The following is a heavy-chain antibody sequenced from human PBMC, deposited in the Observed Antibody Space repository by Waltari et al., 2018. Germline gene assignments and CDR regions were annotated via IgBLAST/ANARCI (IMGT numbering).Heavy chain of an antibody. CDR2: IQQNGSEK. V-gene: IGHV3-7*01. D-gene: IGHD2-21*02. Sequence: EVQLVESGGDLVQPGGSLRLSCAASGFTFSRSWMTGVRQAPGKWLEWVGNIQQNGSEKWYADSVMGRFTISRDNAMNSLYLQMNSLRVEDTAVYYCARDLVATPPWGQGTLVTVSS. CDR1: GFTFSRSW. CDR3: ARDLVATPP. J-gene: IGHJ5*02.